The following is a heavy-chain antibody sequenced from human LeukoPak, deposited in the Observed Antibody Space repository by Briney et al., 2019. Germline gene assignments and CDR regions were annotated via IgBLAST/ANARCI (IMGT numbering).Heavy chain of an antibody. CDR1: GGTFSSYA. J-gene: IGHJ4*02. Sequence: ASVKVSCKASGGTFSSYAISWVRQAPGQGLEWMGGIIPIFGTANYAQKFQGRVAITADESTSTAYMELSSLRSEDTAVYYCAREKQPEYYFDYWGQGTLVTVSS. CDR2: IIPIFGTA. V-gene: IGHV1-69*13. CDR3: AREKQPEYYFDY. D-gene: IGHD6-13*01.